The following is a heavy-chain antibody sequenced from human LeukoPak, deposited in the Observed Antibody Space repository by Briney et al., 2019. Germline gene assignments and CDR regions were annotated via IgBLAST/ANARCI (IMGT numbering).Heavy chain of an antibody. CDR3: ARSSAAEGPTHNWFGP. Sequence: SETLSLTCSVSGGSISSSSNYWGWIRQPPGKGLEWIGSIYYSGDTYYNPSLRSRVIISVDTSKNQFSLKLTSVTAADTAVYYCARSSAAEGPTHNWFGPWGRGTLVTVSS. CDR2: IYYSGDT. V-gene: IGHV4-39*01. D-gene: IGHD6-13*01. CDR1: GGSISSSSNY. J-gene: IGHJ5*02.